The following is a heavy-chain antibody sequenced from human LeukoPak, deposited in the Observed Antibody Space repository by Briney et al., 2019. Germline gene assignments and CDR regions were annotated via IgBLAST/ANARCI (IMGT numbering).Heavy chain of an antibody. D-gene: IGHD5-18*01. CDR3: AKGHQVTFFDH. Sequence: PGGSLRLSCAASGFIFTSYAMRWVRQTPGKGLEWVSTISSTGDSTYHADSVKGRFTISRDNSKNTLYLQMNSLRAEDTAVYYCAKGHQVTFFDHWGQGTLVTVSS. V-gene: IGHV3-23*01. CDR1: GFIFTSYA. CDR2: ISSTGDST. J-gene: IGHJ4*02.